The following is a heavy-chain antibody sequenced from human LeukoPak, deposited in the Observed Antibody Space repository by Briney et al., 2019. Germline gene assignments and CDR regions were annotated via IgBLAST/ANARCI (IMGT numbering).Heavy chain of an antibody. CDR2: IYTSGST. CDR3: ARDKDDFWSGYYRYNWFDP. J-gene: IGHJ5*02. D-gene: IGHD3-3*01. CDR1: GGSISSYY. Sequence: SETLSLTCTVSGGSISSYYWSWIRQPAGKGLEWIGRIYTSGSTNYNPSLKSRVTVSVDTSKNQFSLKLSSVTAADTAVYYCARDKDDFWSGYYRYNWFDPWGQGTLVTVSS. V-gene: IGHV4-4*07.